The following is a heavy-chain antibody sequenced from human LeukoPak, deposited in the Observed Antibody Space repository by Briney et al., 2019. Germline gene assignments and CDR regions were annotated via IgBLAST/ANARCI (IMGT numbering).Heavy chain of an antibody. V-gene: IGHV5-51*01. D-gene: IGHD4-23*01. Sequence: GESLKISCKGSGYTFTNYWIGWVRQMPGKGLEWMGIIYPGDSDTRYSPSFQGQVNSSADKSISTAYLQWSSPKASDTAMYYCARSYGGNSRGWFDPWGQGTLVTVSS. CDR2: IYPGDSDT. CDR3: ARSYGGNSRGWFDP. CDR1: GYTFTNYW. J-gene: IGHJ5*02.